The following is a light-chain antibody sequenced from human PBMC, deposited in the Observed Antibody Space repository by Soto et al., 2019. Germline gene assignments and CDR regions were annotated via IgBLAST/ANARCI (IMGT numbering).Light chain of an antibody. CDR2: LNSDGSH. CDR3: LTWDTGIVV. CDR1: SGHSNYA. V-gene: IGLV4-69*01. J-gene: IGLJ2*01. Sequence: QPVLTQSPPASASLGASVKLTCTLSSGHSNYAIAWHQLQPEKGPRYLMTLNSDGSHTKGDGIPDRFSGSSSGAERYLTISSLQPEDEAEYYCLTWDTGIVVFGGGTKLTVL.